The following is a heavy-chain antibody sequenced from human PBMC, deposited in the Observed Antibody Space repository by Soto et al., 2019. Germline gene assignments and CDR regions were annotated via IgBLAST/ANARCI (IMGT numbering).Heavy chain of an antibody. D-gene: IGHD6-13*01. V-gene: IGHV3-23*01. CDR3: AKSSVWYPYFDS. J-gene: IGHJ4*02. CDR1: EFSFDDSA. Sequence: EAQLLESGGALVQPGGSLRLSCAASEFSFDDSAMRWVRQAPGKGLEWVSSITYTGVSTYYADSVKGRFTISRDNSRDTLFLQMNSLRAEDTAIYYCAKSSVWYPYFDSWGQGTLVTVSS. CDR2: ITYTGVST.